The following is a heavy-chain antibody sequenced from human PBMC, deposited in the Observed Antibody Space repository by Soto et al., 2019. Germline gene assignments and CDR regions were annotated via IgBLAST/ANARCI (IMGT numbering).Heavy chain of an antibody. CDR1: GFTFDDYA. CDR3: AKCAGPVAGSAAY. CDR2: ISWNSGSV. Sequence: EVQLVESAGGLVQPGRSLRLSCAASGFTFDDYAMHWVRQAPGKGLEWVSGISWNSGSVDYADSVKGRFTISRDNAKNSLYLQMNSLTTDDTALYYCAKCAGPVAGSAAYWGQGTLVTVSS. J-gene: IGHJ4*02. V-gene: IGHV3-9*01. D-gene: IGHD6-19*01.